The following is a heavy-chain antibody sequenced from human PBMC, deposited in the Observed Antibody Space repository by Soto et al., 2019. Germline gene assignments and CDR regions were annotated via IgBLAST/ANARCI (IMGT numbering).Heavy chain of an antibody. CDR3: VREEFGTITWSRNPQKYYYYGMDV. CDR2: INPGNGNT. J-gene: IGHJ6*02. V-gene: IGHV1-3*01. Sequence: QVQLVQSGAEVKKPGASVKVSCKASGYTFTNFGLHWVRQAPGQSLEWMGWINPGNGNTKYSQNFQGRVTITRDTSATTAYMELSSLRSEDTAVYYCVREEFGTITWSRNPQKYYYYGMDVWGQGTTVTVSS. CDR1: GYTFTNFG. D-gene: IGHD2-2*01.